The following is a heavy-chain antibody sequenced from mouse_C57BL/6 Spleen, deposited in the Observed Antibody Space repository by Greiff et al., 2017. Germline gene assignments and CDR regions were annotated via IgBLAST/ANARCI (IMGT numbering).Heavy chain of an antibody. D-gene: IGHD2-4*01. CDR2: IWSGGST. CDR3: AKNWGDYYDYDSAWFAY. Sequence: QVQLQQSGPGLVQPSQSLSITCTVSGFSLTSYGVHWVRQPPGKGLEWLGVIWSGGSTDYNAAFISRLSISKDNSKSQVFFKMNSLQADDTAIYYCAKNWGDYYDYDSAWFAYWGQGTLVTVSA. CDR1: GFSLTSYG. V-gene: IGHV2-4*01. J-gene: IGHJ3*01.